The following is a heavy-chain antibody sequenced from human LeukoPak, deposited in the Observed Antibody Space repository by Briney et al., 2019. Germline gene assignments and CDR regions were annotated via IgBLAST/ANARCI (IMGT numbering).Heavy chain of an antibody. V-gene: IGHV5-51*01. J-gene: IGHJ4*02. CDR1: GYSFTSYW. CDR2: IYPGDSET. CDR3: ARHLDTSGYASTFDF. Sequence: GESLKISCKVSGYSFTSYWIGWVRQLPGKGLEWMGIIYPGDSETRYSPSFQGQVTISADKSISTAYLQWSSLKASDTALYYCARHLDTSGYASTFDFWGQGTLVTVSS. D-gene: IGHD3-22*01.